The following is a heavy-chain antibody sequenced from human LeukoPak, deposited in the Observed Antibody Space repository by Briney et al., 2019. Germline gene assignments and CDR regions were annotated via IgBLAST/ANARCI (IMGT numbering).Heavy chain of an antibody. Sequence: GGSLRLSCAASGFTFSSYGMHWVRQAPGKGLEWVAVISYDGSNKYYADSVKGRFTISRDNSKNTLYLQMNSLRAEDTAVYYCARGQNYYDSSGYYFGKFDYWGQGTLVTVSS. CDR2: ISYDGSNK. CDR3: ARGQNYYDSSGYYFGKFDY. J-gene: IGHJ4*02. CDR1: GFTFSSYG. V-gene: IGHV3-30*03. D-gene: IGHD3-22*01.